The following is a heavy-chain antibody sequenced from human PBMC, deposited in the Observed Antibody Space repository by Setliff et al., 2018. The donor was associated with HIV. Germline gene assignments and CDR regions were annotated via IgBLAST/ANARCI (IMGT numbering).Heavy chain of an antibody. V-gene: IGHV1-18*01. CDR2: ISAYSGDT. Sequence: ASVKVSCKASGYPFSGYGISWVRQAPGQGLEWMGWISAYSGDTNYAHKFQGRLTMTTDTSTSTAYMERRSLRSDDTSMYYCARPGGSYGDYGWYLRFWGQGTLVTVSS. D-gene: IGHD4-17*01. CDR3: ARPGGSYGDYGWYLRF. CDR1: GYPFSGYG. J-gene: IGHJ4*02.